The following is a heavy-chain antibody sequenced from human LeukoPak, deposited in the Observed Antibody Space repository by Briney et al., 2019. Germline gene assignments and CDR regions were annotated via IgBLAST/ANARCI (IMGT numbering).Heavy chain of an antibody. CDR2: ISYDGSNK. V-gene: IGHV3-30*18. J-gene: IGHJ4*02. Sequence: GGSLRLSCAASGFTFSSYGMHWVRQAPGKGMEWVAVISYDGSNKYYADSVKGRFTISRDSSKNTLYLQMNSLRAEDTAVYYCAKEEIVVAPTHDYWGQGTLVTVSS. CDR1: GFTFSSYG. D-gene: IGHD3-22*01. CDR3: AKEEIVVAPTHDY.